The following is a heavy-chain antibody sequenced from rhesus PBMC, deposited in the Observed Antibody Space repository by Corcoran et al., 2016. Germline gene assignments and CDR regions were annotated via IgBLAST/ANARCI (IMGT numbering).Heavy chain of an antibody. Sequence: QVQLQESGPGLVKPSETLPLTCAVSGASISSNDWSWIRQPPGKGLEWIGFIYGGRGSPSYYPSLKSRVTISKDTSQNQFSLKLSSVTAADTAVYYCARADSNVEWDAFDFWGQGLRVTVSS. D-gene: IGHD4-23*01. CDR2: IYGGRGSP. CDR3: ARADSNVEWDAFDF. V-gene: IGHV4-147*01. CDR1: GASISSND. J-gene: IGHJ3*01.